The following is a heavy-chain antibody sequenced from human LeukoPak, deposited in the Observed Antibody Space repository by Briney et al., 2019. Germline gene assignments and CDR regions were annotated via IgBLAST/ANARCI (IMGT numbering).Heavy chain of an antibody. CDR3: VRDRGSYRPIDY. Sequence: QAGGSLRLSCAASGFTFSSYAMSWVRQVPGKGLEWVSSISDSGNSTYYADSVKGRFTISRDNSKNTLYLQMNSLTVEDTAIYYCVRDRGSYRPIDYWGQGTPVTVSS. D-gene: IGHD1-26*01. CDR2: ISDSGNST. CDR1: GFTFSSYA. V-gene: IGHV3-23*01. J-gene: IGHJ4*02.